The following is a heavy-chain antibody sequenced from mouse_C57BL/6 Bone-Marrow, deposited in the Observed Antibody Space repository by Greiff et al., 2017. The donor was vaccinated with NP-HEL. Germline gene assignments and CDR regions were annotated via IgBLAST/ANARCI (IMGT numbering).Heavy chain of an antibody. D-gene: IGHD1-1*01. V-gene: IGHV5-6*01. J-gene: IGHJ4*01. Sequence: EVKLMESGGDLVKPGGSLKLSCAASGFTFSSYGMSWVRQTPDKRLEWVATISSGGSYTYYPDSVKGRFTISRDNAKNTLYLQMSSLKSEDTAMYYCARSGFYYYGSSYNYYYAMDYWGQGTSVTVSS. CDR1: GFTFSSYG. CDR3: ARSGFYYYGSSYNYYYAMDY. CDR2: ISSGGSYT.